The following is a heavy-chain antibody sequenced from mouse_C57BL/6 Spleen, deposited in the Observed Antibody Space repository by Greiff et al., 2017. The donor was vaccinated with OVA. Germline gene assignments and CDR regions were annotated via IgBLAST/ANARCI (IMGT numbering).Heavy chain of an antibody. CDR1: GYTFTSYW. J-gene: IGHJ2*01. V-gene: IGHV1-72*01. D-gene: IGHD1-1*01. CDR3: AIQGLLITTVVEYYFDY. Sequence: QVQLQQPGAELVKPGASVQLSCKASGYTFTSYWMHWVKQRPGRGLEWIGRIDPNSGGTKYNEKFKSKATLTVDKPSSTAYMQLSSLTSEDSAVYYCAIQGLLITTVVEYYFDYWGQGTTLTVSS. CDR2: IDPNSGGT.